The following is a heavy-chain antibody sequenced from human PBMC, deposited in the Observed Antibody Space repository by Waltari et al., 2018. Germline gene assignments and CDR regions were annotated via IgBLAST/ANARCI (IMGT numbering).Heavy chain of an antibody. CDR3: AGPRGGDNDY. J-gene: IGHJ4*02. Sequence: QVQLQQWGAGLLKPSETLSLTCAVYGGSFSGYYWSWIRQPPGKGLEWIGEINHSGSTNYNPALKSRVTISVDTSKNQFSLKLSSVTAADTAVYYCAGPRGGDNDYWGQGTPVTVSS. CDR2: INHSGST. CDR1: GGSFSGYY. V-gene: IGHV4-34*01. D-gene: IGHD3-16*01.